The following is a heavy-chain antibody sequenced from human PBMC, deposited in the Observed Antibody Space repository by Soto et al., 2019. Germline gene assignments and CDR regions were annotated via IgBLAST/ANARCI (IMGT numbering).Heavy chain of an antibody. D-gene: IGHD2-15*01. CDR1: GGTFSSYA. V-gene: IGHV1-69*05. CDR2: IIPIFGTA. Sequence: QVQLVQSGAEVKKPGSSVKVSCKASGGTFSSYAISWVRQAPGQGLEWMGGIIPIFGTANYAQKFQGRVTITPDESTSTGYMGLSRLRSEATAVYYCARDLNEDIVVVVAASGMDVWGEGTTVTVSS. J-gene: IGHJ6*04. CDR3: ARDLNEDIVVVVAASGMDV.